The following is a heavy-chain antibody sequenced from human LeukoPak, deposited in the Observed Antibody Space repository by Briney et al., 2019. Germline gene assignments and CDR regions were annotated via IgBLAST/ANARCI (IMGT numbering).Heavy chain of an antibody. CDR1: GFTFSSYE. V-gene: IGHV3-48*03. J-gene: IGHJ5*02. D-gene: IGHD6-25*01. CDR3: ARTYSSGWPNWFDP. CDR2: ISSSGSTI. Sequence: GGSLRLSCAASGFTFSSYEMNWVRPAPGKGLEWVSYISSSGSTIYYADSVKGRFTISRDNAKRSLFLQMTSLRAEDTAVYFCARTYSSGWPNWFDPWGQGTLVTVSS.